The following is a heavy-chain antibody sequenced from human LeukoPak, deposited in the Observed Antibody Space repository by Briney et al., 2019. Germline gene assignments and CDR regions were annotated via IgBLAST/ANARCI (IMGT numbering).Heavy chain of an antibody. V-gene: IGHV1-8*03. CDR2: MNPNSGNT. Sequence: ASVKVSCKASGYTFTSYDINWVRQATGQGLEWMGWMNPNSGNTGYAQKFQGRVTITRNTSISTAYMELSSLRSEDTAVYYCARGIPYYDFWSPYYYYMDVWGKGTTVIVSS. CDR3: ARGIPYYDFWSPYYYYMDV. CDR1: GYTFTSYD. D-gene: IGHD3-3*01. J-gene: IGHJ6*03.